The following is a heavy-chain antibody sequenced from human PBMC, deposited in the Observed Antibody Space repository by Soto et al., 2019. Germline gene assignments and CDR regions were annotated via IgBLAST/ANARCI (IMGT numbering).Heavy chain of an antibody. D-gene: IGHD3-3*01. CDR3: ARAGEGDFWSGYYTRYYYMDV. CDR2: IKQDGSEK. J-gene: IGHJ6*03. CDR1: GFTFSSYW. V-gene: IGHV3-7*01. Sequence: EVQLVESGGGLVQPGGSLRLSCAASGFTFSSYWMSWVRQAPGKGLEWVANIKQDGSEKYYVDSVKGRFTISRDNAKTSLYLQMNSMRAEDTAVYYCARAGEGDFWSGYYTRYYYMDVWGKGTMVTVSS.